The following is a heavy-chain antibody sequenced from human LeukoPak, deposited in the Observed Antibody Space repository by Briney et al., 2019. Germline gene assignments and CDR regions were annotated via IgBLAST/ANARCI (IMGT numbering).Heavy chain of an antibody. CDR3: ARYSSSSIGVVRLDP. J-gene: IGHJ5*02. CDR1: GGSISSHY. D-gene: IGHD6-6*01. V-gene: IGHV4-59*11. CDR2: IYYSGST. Sequence: SETLSLTCTVSGGSISSHYWSWIRQPPGKGLEWIGYIYYSGSTNYNPSLKSRVTISVDTSKNQFSLKLSSVTAADTAVYYCARYSSSSIGVVRLDPWGQGTLVTVSS.